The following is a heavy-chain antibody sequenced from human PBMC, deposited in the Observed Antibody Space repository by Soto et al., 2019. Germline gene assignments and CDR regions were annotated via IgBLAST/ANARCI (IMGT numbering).Heavy chain of an antibody. CDR2: IYYSGRT. Sequence: QLQLQESGPGLVKPSETLSLTCTVSGDSMTSSSYYWGWIRQPPGKGLEWIGSIYYSGRTSYSSGSRYYSPSLKSRVTISGDTSKGQFPLKLSSVTAADTAVYYCARHTRNQFDPWGQGTLVTVSS. V-gene: IGHV4-39*01. CDR1: GDSMTSSSYY. CDR3: ARHTRNQFDP. J-gene: IGHJ5*02.